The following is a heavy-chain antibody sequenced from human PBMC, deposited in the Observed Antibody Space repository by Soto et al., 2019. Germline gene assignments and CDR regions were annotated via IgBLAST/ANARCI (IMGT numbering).Heavy chain of an antibody. CDR3: TRRGGVVPAAQDYYYYYMDV. D-gene: IGHD2-2*01. CDR1: GFTFSGSA. J-gene: IGHJ6*03. CDR2: IRSKANSYAT. Sequence: EVQLVESGGGLVQPGGSLKLSCAASGFTFSGSAMHWVRQASGKGLEWVGRIRSKANSYATAYAASVKGRFTISRDDSKNKAYLQMNSLKTEDTAVYYCTRRGGVVPAAQDYYYYYMDVWGKGTTVTVSS. V-gene: IGHV3-73*01.